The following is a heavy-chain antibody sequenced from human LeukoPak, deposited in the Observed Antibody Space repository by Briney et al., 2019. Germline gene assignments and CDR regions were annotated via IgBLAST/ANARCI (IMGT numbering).Heavy chain of an antibody. Sequence: GGSLRLSCAASGFAASGFTFSTFGMHWVRQAPGKGLEWVANIKQDGSEKFYGDSMKGRFTISRDNSKNSLYLQVNSLRAEDTAMYYCARLSAMLRGPEPFYYFEHWGQGTLVTVSS. CDR3: ARLSAMLRGPEPFYYFEH. J-gene: IGHJ4*01. V-gene: IGHV3-7*01. CDR2: IKQDGSEK. CDR1: GFAASGFTFSTFG. D-gene: IGHD3-10*01.